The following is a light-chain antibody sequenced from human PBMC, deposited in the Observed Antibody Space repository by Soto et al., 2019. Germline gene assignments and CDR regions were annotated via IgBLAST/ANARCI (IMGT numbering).Light chain of an antibody. V-gene: IGLV2-8*01. J-gene: IGLJ2*01. Sequence: QSALTQPPSASGSPGQSVTISCTGSNSDIGGYNYVSWYQQHPGKAPELMIYEVDKRPSGVPDRFSGSKSGNTASLTVSGLQAEDEADYYCSSYAGSNNFDVFGGGTKLTVL. CDR1: NSDIGGYNY. CDR2: EVD. CDR3: SSYAGSNNFDV.